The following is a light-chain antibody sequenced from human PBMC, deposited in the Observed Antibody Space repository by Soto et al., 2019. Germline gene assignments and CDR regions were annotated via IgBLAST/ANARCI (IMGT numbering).Light chain of an antibody. CDR3: QQYNNWWT. J-gene: IGKJ1*01. Sequence: EILMTQSPATLSVSPGERATLSCRASQSVDSNLAWYQQKPGQAPRLLIYGASTRATGISARFSGSGSGTEFTLTISCLQSEDFGVYYCQQYNNWWTFGQGTKVEI. CDR2: GAS. V-gene: IGKV3-15*01. CDR1: QSVDSN.